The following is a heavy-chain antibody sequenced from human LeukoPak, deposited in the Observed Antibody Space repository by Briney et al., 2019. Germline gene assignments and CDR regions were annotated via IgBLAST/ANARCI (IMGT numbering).Heavy chain of an antibody. D-gene: IGHD2-21*01. CDR3: ASYPRSIPTPPFDY. CDR1: GYTFTAQY. Sequence: GSVEVSCKASGYTFTAQYMHWVRQAPGQGLEWMGWINPNNGDTKYAQSFLGRVTMTRDTSTTTAYMELSSLRSDDTAVYFCASYPRSIPTPPFDYWGQGTLVTVSS. V-gene: IGHV1-2*02. J-gene: IGHJ4*02. CDR2: INPNNGDT.